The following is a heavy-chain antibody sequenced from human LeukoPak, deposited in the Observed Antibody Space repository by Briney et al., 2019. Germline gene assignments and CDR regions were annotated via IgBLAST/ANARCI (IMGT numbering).Heavy chain of an antibody. J-gene: IGHJ4*02. V-gene: IGHV3-30*01. CDR2: ISYDGSNK. CDR3: ARIGVATITDFDY. Sequence: PGGSLRLSCAASGFTFSSYAMHWVRQAPGKGLEWVAVISYDGSNKYYADSVKGRFTISRDNSKSTLYLQMNSLRAEDTAVYYCARIGVATITDFDYWGQGTLVTVSS. CDR1: GFTFSSYA. D-gene: IGHD5-12*01.